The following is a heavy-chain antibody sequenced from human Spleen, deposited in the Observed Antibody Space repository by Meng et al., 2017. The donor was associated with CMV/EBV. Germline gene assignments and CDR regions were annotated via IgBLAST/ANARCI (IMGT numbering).Heavy chain of an antibody. J-gene: IGHJ6*02. Sequence: GESLKISCAASGFTFSSYGMHWVRQAPGKGLQWVSLINWDGDRAYYADSVKGRFTISRDNSRNSLYLQMNSLRSEDTALYYCAKVFRTTHYYYGLDVWGQGTTVTVSS. CDR2: INWDGDRA. V-gene: IGHV3-43*01. CDR3: AKVFRTTHYYYGLDV. D-gene: IGHD1-1*01. CDR1: GFTFSSYG.